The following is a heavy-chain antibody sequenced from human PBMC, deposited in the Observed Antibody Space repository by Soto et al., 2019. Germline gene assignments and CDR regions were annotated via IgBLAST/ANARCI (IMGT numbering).Heavy chain of an antibody. CDR2: IYYTGRT. CDR1: GGSLKSGGYY. Sequence: SETLSLTCTVSGGSLKSGGYYWSWVRQHPGRGLEWIGYIYYTGRTYYNPSLESRLTFSVDTSKNQFSLRLSSVTAADTAVYYGPRNVTRTLICFRLWGPGTLVTV. V-gene: IGHV4-31*02. J-gene: IGHJ4*01. D-gene: IGHD2-15*01. CDR3: PRNVTRTLICFRL.